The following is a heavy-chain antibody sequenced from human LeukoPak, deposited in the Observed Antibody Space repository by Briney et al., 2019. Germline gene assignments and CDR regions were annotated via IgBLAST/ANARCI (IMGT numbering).Heavy chain of an antibody. CDR3: AKDHGPPEYYFDY. Sequence: PGGSLRLSCAASGLTFSSYWMSWVRQAPGRGLVWVSRINSDGSSTSYADSVKGRFTISRDNAKKTLYLQMNSLRAEDTAVYYCAKDHGPPEYYFDYWGQGTLVTVSS. D-gene: IGHD1-14*01. J-gene: IGHJ4*02. CDR1: GLTFSSYW. CDR2: INSDGSST. V-gene: IGHV3-74*01.